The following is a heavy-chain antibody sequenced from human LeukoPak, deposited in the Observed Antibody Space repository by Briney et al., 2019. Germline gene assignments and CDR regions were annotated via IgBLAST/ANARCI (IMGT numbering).Heavy chain of an antibody. D-gene: IGHD2-21*01. CDR1: GFTFSNAW. CDR3: ARGYSRAAFDI. CDR2: IKTKTEGGTT. Sequence: PGGSLRLSCAASGFTFSNAWMNWVRQAPGKGLEWVGRIKTKTEGGTTDYAAPVKGRFTISRDDGKNSLLLQMNSLRAEDTALYYCARGYSRAAFDIWGQGTVVAVSS. V-gene: IGHV3-15*01. J-gene: IGHJ3*02.